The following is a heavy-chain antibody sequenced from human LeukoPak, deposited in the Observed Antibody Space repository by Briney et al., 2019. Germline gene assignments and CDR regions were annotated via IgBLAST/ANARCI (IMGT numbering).Heavy chain of an antibody. CDR3: ARGSTIRIPRHRYCSSTSCSKAHHYYYYGMDV. D-gene: IGHD2-2*01. CDR1: GYTFTSYD. J-gene: IGHJ6*02. V-gene: IGHV1-8*01. Sequence: ASVKVSCKASGYTFTSYDINWMRQATGQGLEWMGWMNPNSGNTGYAQKFQGRVTMTRNTSISTAYMELSSLRSEDTAVYYCARGSTIRIPRHRYCSSTSCSKAHHYYYYGMDVWGQGTTVTVSS. CDR2: MNPNSGNT.